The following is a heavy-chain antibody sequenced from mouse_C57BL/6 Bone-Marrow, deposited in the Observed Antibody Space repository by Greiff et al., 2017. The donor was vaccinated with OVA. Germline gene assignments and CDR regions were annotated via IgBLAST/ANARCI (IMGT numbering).Heavy chain of an antibody. V-gene: IGHV2-9-1*01. CDR2: IWTGGDT. CDR3: ARKGYYYGSSYLYWYFDV. CDR1: GFSLTSYA. D-gene: IGHD1-1*01. Sequence: QVQLKESGPGLVAPSQSLSITCTVSGFSLTSYAISWVRQPPGKGLEWLGVIWTGGDTNYNSALKSRLSISKDNSKSQVFLKMNSLQTDDTARYYCARKGYYYGSSYLYWYFDVWGTGTTVTVSS. J-gene: IGHJ1*03.